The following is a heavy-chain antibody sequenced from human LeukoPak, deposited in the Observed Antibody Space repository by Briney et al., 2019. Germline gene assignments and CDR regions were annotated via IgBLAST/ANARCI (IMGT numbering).Heavy chain of an antibody. Sequence: PGGSLRLSCAASGFTFSGYWMHWVRQAPGKGLVWVSHIKSDGSSTNYADSVKGRFTISRDNAKNTLYLQMDSLRAEDTAVYYCATTGTDYYFDYWGQGTLVTVSS. J-gene: IGHJ4*02. CDR3: ATTGTDYYFDY. D-gene: IGHD3/OR15-3a*01. V-gene: IGHV3-74*01. CDR1: GFTFSGYW. CDR2: IKSDGSST.